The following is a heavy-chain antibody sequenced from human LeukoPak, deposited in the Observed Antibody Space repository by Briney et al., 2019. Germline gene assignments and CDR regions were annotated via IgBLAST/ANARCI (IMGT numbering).Heavy chain of an antibody. D-gene: IGHD1-1*01. J-gene: IGHJ4*02. CDR1: GFTFSSYA. Sequence: GGSLRLSCAASGFTFSSYAMSWVRQAPGKGLDWVSAISLGGSVTYNADSVKGRFTIFRDNPKNTLYLQMNSLRVEDTAIYYCAKALEPPFWFDYWGQGTLVTVSS. CDR3: AKALEPPFWFDY. CDR2: ISLGGSVT. V-gene: IGHV3-23*01.